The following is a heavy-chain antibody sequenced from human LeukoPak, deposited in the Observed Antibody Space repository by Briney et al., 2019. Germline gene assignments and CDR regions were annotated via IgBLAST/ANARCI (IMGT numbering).Heavy chain of an antibody. J-gene: IGHJ4*02. CDR3: ALSDPTSFDY. CDR2: IYYSGST. CDR1: GGSISSGGYS. Sequence: SETLSLTCAVSGGSISSGGYSWSWIRQPPGKGLEWIGYIYYSGSTYYNPSLKSRVTISVDTSKNQFSLKLSSVTAADTAVYYCALSDPTSFDYWGQGTLVTVSS. V-gene: IGHV4-30-2*03.